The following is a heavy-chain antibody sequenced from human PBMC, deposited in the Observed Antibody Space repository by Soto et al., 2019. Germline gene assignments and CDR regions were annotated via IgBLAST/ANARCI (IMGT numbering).Heavy chain of an antibody. CDR1: GGTFSSYT. V-gene: IGHV1-69*04. CDR3: VRDWVSTTQTCGDGAS. D-gene: IGHD1-1*01. Sequence: QVQVVQSGAEVKKPRSSVKVSCKDSGGTFSSYTITWVRQTPGQGLEWLGWIIPIFGVTNFAQKVQDRLTMSADSPTTRAYMELSSLTPADTAVYYCVRDWVSTTQTCGDGASWGQGTLVTVTS. CDR2: IIPIFGVT. J-gene: IGHJ5*02.